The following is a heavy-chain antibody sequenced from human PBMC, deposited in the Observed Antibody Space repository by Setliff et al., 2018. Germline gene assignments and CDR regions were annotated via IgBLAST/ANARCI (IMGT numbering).Heavy chain of an antibody. CDR3: RFWSGYYKNDY. CDR1: GDSITSGSVY. J-gene: IGHJ4*02. Sequence: SETLSLTCTVSGDSITSGSVYWSWIRQPAGKGLEWIGRIFPTGTTNYNPDLKSRLTISVDTSKNQFSLKLSSVTAADTAVYYCRFWSGYYKNDYWGQGTLVTVSS. CDR2: IFPTGTT. D-gene: IGHD3-3*01. V-gene: IGHV4-61*02.